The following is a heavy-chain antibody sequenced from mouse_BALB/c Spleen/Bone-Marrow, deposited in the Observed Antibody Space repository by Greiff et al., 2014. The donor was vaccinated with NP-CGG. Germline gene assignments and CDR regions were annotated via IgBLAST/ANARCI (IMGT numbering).Heavy chain of an antibody. CDR2: IDPASGNT. V-gene: IGHV14-3*02. J-gene: IGHJ2*01. D-gene: IGHD2-10*02. CDR1: GFNIKDTY. Sequence: EVHLVESGAELVKPGASVKLSCTASGFNIKDTYMHWVKQRPEQGLEWIGRIDPASGNTKYDPKFQGKATITADTSSNTAYLQLSSLTSEDTAAYYCALLYGNYDYWGQGTTLTVSS. CDR3: ALLYGNYDY.